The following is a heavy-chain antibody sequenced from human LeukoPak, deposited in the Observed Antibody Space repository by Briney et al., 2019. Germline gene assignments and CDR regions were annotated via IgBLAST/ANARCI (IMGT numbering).Heavy chain of an antibody. CDR2: IYTSGST. CDR3: ARDPLGLAGYCSSTSCYTMGALDP. J-gene: IGHJ5*02. Sequence: TSETLSLTCTVSGGSISSSSYYWGWIRQPPGKGLEWIGRIYTSGSTNYNPSLKSRVTISVDTSKNQFSLKLSFVTAADTAVYYCARDPLGLAGYCSSTSCYTMGALDPWGQGTLVTVSS. D-gene: IGHD2-2*02. CDR1: GGSISSSSYY. V-gene: IGHV4-61*02.